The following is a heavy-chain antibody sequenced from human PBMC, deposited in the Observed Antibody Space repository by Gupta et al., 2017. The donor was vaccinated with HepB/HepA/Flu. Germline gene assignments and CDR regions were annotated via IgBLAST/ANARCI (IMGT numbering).Heavy chain of an antibody. V-gene: IGHV1-2*02. Sequence: QVQLVQSGGEVKKPGASVKVSCKASGYTFSGYYMYWVRQAPGQGLEWMGWINPENGGTNYVQKLQGRVTMTRDTSTSTAYMELSRLRSDDTAVFYCATSLQTGSAGANDAFEVWGQGTMVIVSS. CDR3: ATSLQTGSAGANDAFEV. CDR1: GYTFSGYY. J-gene: IGHJ3*01. CDR2: INPENGGT. D-gene: IGHD1-1*01.